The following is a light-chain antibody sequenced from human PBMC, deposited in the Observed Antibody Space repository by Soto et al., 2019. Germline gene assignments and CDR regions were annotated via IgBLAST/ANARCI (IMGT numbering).Light chain of an antibody. CDR3: SSYTSSRTNV. CDR1: SSDVGGYNY. J-gene: IGLJ1*01. V-gene: IGLV2-14*01. Sequence: QSVLTQPASVSGCPGQSITISCTGTSSDVGGYNYVSWYQQHPGKAPKLMIYDVSNRPSGVSNRFSGSKSGNTASLTISGLQAEDEADYYCSSYTSSRTNVFGTGTKVTDL. CDR2: DVS.